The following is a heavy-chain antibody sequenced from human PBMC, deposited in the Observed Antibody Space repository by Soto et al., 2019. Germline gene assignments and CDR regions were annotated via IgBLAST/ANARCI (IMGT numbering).Heavy chain of an antibody. V-gene: IGHV4-34*01. CDR1: GGSFSGYY. CDR3: ARTGYSSGWYKAAFDI. J-gene: IGHJ3*02. Sequence: QVQLQQWGAGLLKPSETLSLTCAVYGGSFSGYYWSWIRQPPGKGLEWIGEINHSGSTNYNPSLNSRVTKSGDTAKNQVSLKLSSVTAVDTAVYYCARTGYSSGWYKAAFDIWGQGTMVTVSS. D-gene: IGHD6-19*01. CDR2: INHSGST.